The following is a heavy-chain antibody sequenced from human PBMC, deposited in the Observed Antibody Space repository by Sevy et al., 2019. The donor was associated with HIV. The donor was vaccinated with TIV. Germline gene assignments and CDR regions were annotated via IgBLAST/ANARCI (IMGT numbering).Heavy chain of an antibody. V-gene: IGHV3-49*04. J-gene: IGHJ4*02. D-gene: IGHD1-1*01. Sequence: GGSLRLSCTTSGFTFGDYAMSWVRQAPGKGLEWVAFLKSKAYGGTLDYAASVKGRFTISRDDSKSIAHLQMNDLKTEDTAIYYCMRWKGAQSIFDYWGQGALVTVSS. CDR2: LKSKAYGGTL. CDR3: MRWKGAQSIFDY. CDR1: GFTFGDYA.